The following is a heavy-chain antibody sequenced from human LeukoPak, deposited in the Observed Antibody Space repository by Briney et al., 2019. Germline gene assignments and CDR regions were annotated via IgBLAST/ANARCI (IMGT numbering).Heavy chain of an antibody. D-gene: IGHD2-15*01. CDR2: MNPNRGNT. V-gene: IGHV1-8*02. CDR1: GGTFSSYA. Sequence: SSVTVSCKSSGGTFSSYAFSWVRQAPAQGLEWVGWMNPNRGNTGYAQKFQGRGPMTRNTSISTAYMELSSLKSEDTAVYYCARARRYCSGGSCYWPPVYYYYMDVWGKGTTVTVSS. J-gene: IGHJ6*03. CDR3: ARARRYCSGGSCYWPPVYYYYMDV.